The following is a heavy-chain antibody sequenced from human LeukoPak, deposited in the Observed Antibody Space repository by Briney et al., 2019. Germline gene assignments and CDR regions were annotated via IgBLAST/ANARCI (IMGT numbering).Heavy chain of an antibody. CDR1: GGSISSHY. CDR2: IYYTGTT. CDR3: ARAYSSSSGRPFDY. J-gene: IGHJ4*02. Sequence: SETLSLTCSVSGGSISSHYWSWIRQPPGKGLEWIGYIYYTGTTNYKPSLKSRVTISVDTSKNQFSLNLTSVTAADTAVYYCARAYSSSSGRPFDYWGQGTLVTVSS. V-gene: IGHV4-59*11. D-gene: IGHD6-6*01.